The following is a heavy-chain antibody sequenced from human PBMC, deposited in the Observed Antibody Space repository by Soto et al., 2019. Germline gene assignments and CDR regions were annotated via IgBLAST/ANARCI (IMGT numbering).Heavy chain of an antibody. J-gene: IGHJ6*03. Sequence: SETLSLTCAVSGGSISSSNWWSWVRQPPGKGLEWIGEIYHSGSTNYNPSLKSRVTISVDKSKNQFSLKLSSVTAADTAVYYCARAHCSGGSCYSTSYYYYYYMDVWGKGTTVTVSS. CDR1: GGSISSSNW. CDR2: IYHSGST. V-gene: IGHV4-4*02. D-gene: IGHD2-15*01. CDR3: ARAHCSGGSCYSTSYYYYYYMDV.